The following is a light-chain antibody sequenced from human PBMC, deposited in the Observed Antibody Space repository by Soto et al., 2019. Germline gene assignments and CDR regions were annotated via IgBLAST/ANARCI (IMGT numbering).Light chain of an antibody. CDR2: EVN. Sequence: QSAGNQPASVSGSPGQSITISCTGTSSDVGGYDYVSWYQLHPGKAPKLMVFEVNNRPSGVSYRFSGSKSGNTASLTISGLQAEDEADYFCSSSSISTAYLFATGTRVTVL. CDR3: SSSSISTAYL. J-gene: IGLJ1*01. CDR1: SSDVGGYDY. V-gene: IGLV2-14*01.